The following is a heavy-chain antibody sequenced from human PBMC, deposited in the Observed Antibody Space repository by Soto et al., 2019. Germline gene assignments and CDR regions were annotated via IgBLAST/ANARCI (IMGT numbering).Heavy chain of an antibody. V-gene: IGHV4-30-2*01. CDR3: ARGMRDGHNYFDT. CDR2: IYNSGNT. J-gene: IGHJ4*02. Sequence: SETLSLTCAVSRGSVRSTGFSWSWIRQPPVKGLEWIGYIYNSGNTYYNPSLKSRFTISVDSSKNQFSLNLTPVTASYTAFHYSARGMRDGHNYFDTWGEGALVNVSS. CDR1: RGSVRSTGFS. D-gene: IGHD2-21*01.